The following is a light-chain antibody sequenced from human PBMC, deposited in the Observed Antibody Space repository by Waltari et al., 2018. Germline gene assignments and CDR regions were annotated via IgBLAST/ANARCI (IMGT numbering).Light chain of an antibody. CDR1: TRDVGGFTY. CDR3: CSYAASYVV. J-gene: IGLJ2*01. V-gene: IGLV2-11*01. CDR2: DVS. Sequence: QSALTQPRSVSGSPGQSVTIPCHGATRDVGGFTYVSWYQQHPGKAPKLMIYDVSKRPSGVPDRFSGSKSGYTASLTISGLQAEDEADYYCCSYAASYVVFGGGTKLTVL.